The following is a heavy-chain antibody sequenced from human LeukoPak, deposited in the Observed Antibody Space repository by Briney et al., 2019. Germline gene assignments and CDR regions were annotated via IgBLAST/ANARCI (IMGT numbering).Heavy chain of an antibody. CDR3: ARDGTRGYNYDY. CDR2: IWPDDSNI. Sequence: GESLKISCKGSGYTFTNHWIGWVRQMPGKGLEWMGMIWPDDSNIKYSPSFQGQVTISADKSIRTVYLQWNSLKASDTAIYYCARDGTRGYNYDYWGQGTPVTVSS. V-gene: IGHV5-51*01. J-gene: IGHJ4*02. CDR1: GYTFTNHW. D-gene: IGHD5-24*01.